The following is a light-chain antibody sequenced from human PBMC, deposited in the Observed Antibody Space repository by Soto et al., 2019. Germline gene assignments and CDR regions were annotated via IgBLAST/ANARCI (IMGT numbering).Light chain of an antibody. CDR2: GAS. Sequence: EIVLTQSPGTLSLSPGERATLSCRASQSVNRFLAWFQQKPGQVPRLLIYGASNRATGIPDRFSGSGSETDFTLTITRLEPEDFAVYYCHHYVASPWALGQGTKVENK. CDR1: QSVNRF. CDR3: HHYVASPWA. J-gene: IGKJ1*01. V-gene: IGKV3-20*01.